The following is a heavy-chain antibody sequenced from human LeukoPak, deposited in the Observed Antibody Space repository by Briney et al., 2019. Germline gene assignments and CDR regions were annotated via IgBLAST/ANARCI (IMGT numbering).Heavy chain of an antibody. CDR1: GFTFSSYE. J-gene: IGHJ4*02. D-gene: IGHD2-21*02. Sequence: GGSLRLSCAASGFTFSSYEMNWVRQAPGKGLEWVSYISSSGSTIYYADSVRGRFTISRENAKNSLYLQMNSLRAGDTAVYYCARGGIPVTGIDEVDYWGQGTLVTVSS. CDR2: ISSSGSTI. CDR3: ARGGIPVTGIDEVDY. V-gene: IGHV3-48*03.